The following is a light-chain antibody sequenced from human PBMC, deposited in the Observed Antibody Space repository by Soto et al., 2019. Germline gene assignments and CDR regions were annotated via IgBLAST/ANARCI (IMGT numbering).Light chain of an antibody. CDR2: DVT. J-gene: IGLJ1*01. CDR3: CSYAGSYTHV. CDR1: SSDVGGYNF. Sequence: LTQPPSVSGSPGQSVTISCTGTSSDVGGYNFVSWYQQYPGKAPKLIIYDVTKRPSGVPDRFSGSKSGNTASLTISGLQTDDEADYYCCSYAGSYTHVFGTGTKLTVL. V-gene: IGLV2-11*01.